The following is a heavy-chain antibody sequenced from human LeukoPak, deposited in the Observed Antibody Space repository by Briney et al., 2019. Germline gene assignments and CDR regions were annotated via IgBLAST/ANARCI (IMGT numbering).Heavy chain of an antibody. Sequence: ASVKFSCKASGYTFTNYYIHWVRQAPGQGLEWMGWINPNSGGTNYAQKFQGRVTVTRDTSISTAYMELSRLRSDDTAVYYCARGLYQLLCFDPWGQGTLVTVSS. CDR3: ARGLYQLLCFDP. J-gene: IGHJ5*02. CDR1: GYTFTNYY. V-gene: IGHV1-2*02. CDR2: INPNSGGT. D-gene: IGHD2-2*01.